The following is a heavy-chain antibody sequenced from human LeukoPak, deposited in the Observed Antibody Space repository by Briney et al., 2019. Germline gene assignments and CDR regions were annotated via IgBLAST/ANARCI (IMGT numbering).Heavy chain of an antibody. J-gene: IGHJ4*02. CDR2: INPNSGGT. Sequence: ASVKVSCKASGYTFTGYYMHWVRQAPGQGLEWMGWINPNSGGTNYAQKFQGRVTMTRDTSISTAYMELSSLRSDDTAVYYCARAGLFYDYIWGSYRYFDYWGQGTLVTVSS. D-gene: IGHD3-16*02. CDR1: GYTFTGYY. CDR3: ARAGLFYDYIWGSYRYFDY. V-gene: IGHV1-2*02.